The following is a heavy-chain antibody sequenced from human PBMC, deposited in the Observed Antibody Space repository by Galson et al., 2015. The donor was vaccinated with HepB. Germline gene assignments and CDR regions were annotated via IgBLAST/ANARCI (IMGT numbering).Heavy chain of an antibody. J-gene: IGHJ4*02. CDR1: EFTFSDYY. D-gene: IGHD4-17*01. CDR3: ARWNGGDYVSG. V-gene: IGHV3-11*06. CDR2: ISTSSSNT. Sequence: SLRLSCAASEFTFSDYYMTWIRQAPGKGLEWISYISTSSSNTKYADSVRGRFTISRDNAKNSLYLQMDSLRVEVTAVYYCARWNGGDYVSGWGQGALVTVSS.